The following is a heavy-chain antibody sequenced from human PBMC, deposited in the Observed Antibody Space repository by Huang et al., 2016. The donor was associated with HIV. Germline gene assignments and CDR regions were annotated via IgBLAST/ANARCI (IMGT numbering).Heavy chain of an antibody. D-gene: IGHD4-17*01. CDR1: GFTFGPYW. J-gene: IGHJ4*02. V-gene: IGHV3-7*04. CDR3: GRASAYREYGADF. CDR2: IRTDGGET. Sequence: MVESGGGLVQPGGSLRLSCSASGFTFGPYWRTWVRQAPGKGRQWLTNIRTDGGETYYAAAVMGRFTTSRDNARNSVYLQMDNLRVDDTAVYYCGRASAYREYGADFWGQGTLVTVSS.